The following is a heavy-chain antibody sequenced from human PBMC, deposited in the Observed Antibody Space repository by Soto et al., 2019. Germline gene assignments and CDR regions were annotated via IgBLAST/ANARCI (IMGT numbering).Heavy chain of an antibody. CDR2: INHSGST. D-gene: IGHD1-1*01. Sequence: SETLSLTCAVYGGSFSGCYWSWIRQPPGKGLEWIGEINHSGSTNYNPSLKSRVTISVDTSKNQFSLKLSSVTAADTAVYYCARAAYWNHYGMDVWGQGTTVT. V-gene: IGHV4-34*01. J-gene: IGHJ6*02. CDR3: ARAAYWNHYGMDV. CDR1: GGSFSGCY.